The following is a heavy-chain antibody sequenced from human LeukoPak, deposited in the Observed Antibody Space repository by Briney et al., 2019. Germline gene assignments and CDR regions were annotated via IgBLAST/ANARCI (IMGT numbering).Heavy chain of an antibody. D-gene: IGHD6-19*01. Sequence: SETLSLTCTVSGGSISSGGYYWSWIRQHPGKGLEWIGYIYYSGSTYYNPSLKSRVTISVDTSKNQFSLKLSSVTAADTAVYYCARFGEVHQWLYRFGYWGQGTLVTVSS. J-gene: IGHJ4*02. V-gene: IGHV4-31*03. CDR3: ARFGEVHQWLYRFGY. CDR1: GGSISSGGYY. CDR2: IYYSGST.